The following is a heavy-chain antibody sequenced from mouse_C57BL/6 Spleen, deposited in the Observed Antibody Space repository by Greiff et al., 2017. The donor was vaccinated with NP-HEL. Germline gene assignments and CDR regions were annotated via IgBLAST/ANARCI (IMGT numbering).Heavy chain of an antibody. CDR1: GFTFSSYA. D-gene: IGHD2-4*01. Sequence: EVKLVESGGGLVKPGGSLKLSCAASGFTFSSYAMSWVRQTPEKRLEWVATISDGGSYTYYPDNVKDRFTISRDNAKNNLYLQMSHLKSEDTAMYYCAREKGYDYDGGYYFDYWGPGTTLTVSS. CDR2: ISDGGSYT. V-gene: IGHV5-4*01. CDR3: AREKGYDYDGGYYFDY. J-gene: IGHJ2*01.